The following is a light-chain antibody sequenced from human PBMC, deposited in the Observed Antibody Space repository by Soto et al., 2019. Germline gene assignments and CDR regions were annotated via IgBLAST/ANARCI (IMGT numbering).Light chain of an antibody. CDR1: SSDVGAYNY. CDR2: EVS. J-gene: IGLJ3*02. CDR3: TSYAGNNIWV. V-gene: IGLV2-8*01. Sequence: QSALTQPPSASGSRGQSVTISCTGTSSDVGAYNYVSWYQQYPGKAPKLMIYEVSKRPSGVPDRFSGSKSGKTASLTVSGLQPEDEADYYCTSYAGNNIWVFGGGTKLTVL.